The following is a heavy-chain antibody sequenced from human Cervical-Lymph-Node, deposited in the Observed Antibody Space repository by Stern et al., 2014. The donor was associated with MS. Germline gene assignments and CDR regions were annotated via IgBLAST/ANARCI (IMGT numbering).Heavy chain of an antibody. Sequence: QMQLVQSGAEVKKPGASVKVSCKASGYTFTSYGISWVRQAPGQGLEWMGWLWPDNAHTSYAVKLEGRVTMPADTSTSTAYMELRSLRSDDTAVYYCARGLLGSENAFDIWGQGTMVTVSS. V-gene: IGHV1-18*01. CDR3: ARGLLGSENAFDI. D-gene: IGHD2-15*01. J-gene: IGHJ3*02. CDR1: GYTFTSYG. CDR2: LWPDNAHT.